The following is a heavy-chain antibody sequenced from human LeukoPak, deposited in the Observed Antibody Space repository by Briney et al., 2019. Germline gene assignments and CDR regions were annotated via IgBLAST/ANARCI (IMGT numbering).Heavy chain of an antibody. V-gene: IGHV3-48*04. J-gene: IGHJ4*02. CDR2: MSSSSSSI. CDR1: GFTFSSYS. Sequence: SGGSLRLSCAASGFTFSSYSMNWVRQAPGKGLEWVSYMSSSSSSIYYADSVKGRFTISRDNAKIPLFLQMNTLRAEDTAVYYCARAPMGFGEFYYFDYWGQGTLVTVSS. CDR3: ARAPMGFGEFYYFDY. D-gene: IGHD3-10*01.